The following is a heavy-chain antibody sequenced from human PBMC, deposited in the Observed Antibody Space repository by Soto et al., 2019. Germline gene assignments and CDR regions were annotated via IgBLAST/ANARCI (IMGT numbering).Heavy chain of an antibody. J-gene: IGHJ4*02. CDR1: GFTFSSFA. Sequence: GGSLRPSCPALGFTFSSFAMSWARQPQGKGLEWVSAISGSGGSTYYADSVKGRFTISRDNSKNTLYLQMNSLRAEDTAVYYCAKVGYYYDSSGYAPRYWGQGTLVTVSS. CDR2: ISGSGGST. V-gene: IGHV3-23*01. D-gene: IGHD3-22*01. CDR3: AKVGYYYDSSGYAPRY.